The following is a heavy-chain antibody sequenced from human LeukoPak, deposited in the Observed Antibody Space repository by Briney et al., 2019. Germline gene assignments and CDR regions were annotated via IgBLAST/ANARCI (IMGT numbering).Heavy chain of an antibody. V-gene: IGHV3-21*01. CDR1: GFTFSNYS. Sequence: GGSLRLSCAASGFTFSNYSMNWVRQAPGKGLEWVSSISSSSSYIYYADSVKGRFTISRVNAKNSLSLQMDSLRAEDTAVYYCARAIDYSNFAMYFDYWGQGALVTVSS. D-gene: IGHD4-11*01. CDR2: ISSSSSYI. J-gene: IGHJ4*02. CDR3: ARAIDYSNFAMYFDY.